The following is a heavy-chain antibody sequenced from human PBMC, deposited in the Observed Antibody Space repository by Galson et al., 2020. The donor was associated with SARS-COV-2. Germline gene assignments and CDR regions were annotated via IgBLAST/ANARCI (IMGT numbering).Heavy chain of an antibody. Sequence: GGSMRLSCAASGFTFSSYWMSWVRQAPGKGLEWVANIKQDGSEKYYVDSVKGRFTISRDNAKNSLYLQMNSRRAEDTAVYYCARDWMGGSYAFRGQGTLVTVSS. J-gene: IGHJ4*02. CDR2: IKQDGSEK. V-gene: IGHV3-7*01. CDR3: ARDWMGGSYAF. CDR1: GFTFSSYW. D-gene: IGHD1-26*01.